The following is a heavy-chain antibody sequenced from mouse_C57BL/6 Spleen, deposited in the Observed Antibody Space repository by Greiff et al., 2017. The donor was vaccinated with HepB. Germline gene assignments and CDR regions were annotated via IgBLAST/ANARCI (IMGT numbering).Heavy chain of an antibody. CDR2: INPSTGGT. CDR1: GYSFTGYY. Sequence: EVQRVESGPELVKPGASVKISCKASGYSFTGYYMNWVKQSPEKSLEWIGEINPSTGGTTYNQKFKAKATLTVDKSSSTAYMQLKSLTSEDSAVYYCASQATPHYYAMDYWGQGTSVTVSS. CDR3: ASQATPHYYAMDY. D-gene: IGHD3-2*02. V-gene: IGHV1-42*01. J-gene: IGHJ4*01.